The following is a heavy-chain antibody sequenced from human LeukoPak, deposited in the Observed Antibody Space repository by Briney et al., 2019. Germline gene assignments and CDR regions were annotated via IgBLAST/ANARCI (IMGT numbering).Heavy chain of an antibody. V-gene: IGHV3-30*18. D-gene: IGHD4-17*01. Sequence: GRSLRLSCAASGFTFSSYGMHWVRQTPGKGLEWVAVISYDGSNKYYADSVKGRFTISRDNSKNTLYLQINSLRVEDTAVYYCANAEYGDYVGYFDYWGQGTLVTVSS. CDR3: ANAEYGDYVGYFDY. CDR2: ISYDGSNK. CDR1: GFTFSSYG. J-gene: IGHJ4*02.